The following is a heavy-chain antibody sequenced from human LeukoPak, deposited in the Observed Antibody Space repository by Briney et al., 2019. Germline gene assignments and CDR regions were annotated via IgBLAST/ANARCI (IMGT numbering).Heavy chain of an antibody. CDR3: ARGGYFDY. J-gene: IGHJ4*02. D-gene: IGHD3-16*01. Sequence: SQTLSLTCAISGDSVSNKSAAWHWIRQSPSRGLEWLGRTYYRSRWSDDYAVSVKSRITINPDTSKNQFSLQLNSVTPEDTAVYYCARGGYFDYWGQGTLVTVSS. V-gene: IGHV6-1*01. CDR2: TYYRSRWSD. CDR1: GDSVSNKSAA.